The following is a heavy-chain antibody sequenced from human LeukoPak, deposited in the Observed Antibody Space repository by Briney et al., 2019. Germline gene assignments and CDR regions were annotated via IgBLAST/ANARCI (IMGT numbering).Heavy chain of an antibody. CDR1: GFTFSSYS. CDR3: ARDGYSFGHDFDY. CDR2: ISSSSSYI. Sequence: GGSLRLSCAASGFTFSSYSMNWVRQAPGKGLEWVSSISSSSSYIYYADSVKGRFTIPRDNAKNSLYLQMNSLRAEDTAVYYCARDGYSFGHDFDYWGQGTLVTVSS. J-gene: IGHJ4*02. D-gene: IGHD5-18*01. V-gene: IGHV3-21*01.